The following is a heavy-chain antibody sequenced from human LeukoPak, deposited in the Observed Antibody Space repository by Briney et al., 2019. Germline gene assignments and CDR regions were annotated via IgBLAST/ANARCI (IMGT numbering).Heavy chain of an antibody. CDR3: ASSTAIGY. CDR1: GFTFSTCE. V-gene: IGHV3-48*03. J-gene: IGHJ4*02. Sequence: GGSLRLSCAASGFTFSTCEMNWVRQAPGKGLEWVSYISGSGRTIYYADSVKGRFTISRDNAKNSLYLQMNSLRTEDTAVYYCASSTAIGYWGQGTLVTVSS. CDR2: ISGSGRTI.